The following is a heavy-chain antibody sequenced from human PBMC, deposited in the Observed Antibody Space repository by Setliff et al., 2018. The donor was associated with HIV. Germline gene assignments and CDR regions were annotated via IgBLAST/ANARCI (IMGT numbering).Heavy chain of an antibody. CDR2: ISPDSGDT. D-gene: IGHD3-10*01. Sequence: ASVKVSCKTSGYTFTVNHLHWVRQAPGQGVEWVGKISPDSGDTFYAQKFQGRVTLTRDTSITTAYMELSTLRDDDTAVHYCARDAGAPGRGNPLDYWGQGTLVTVSS. CDR3: ARDAGAPGRGNPLDY. CDR1: GYTFTVNH. V-gene: IGHV1-2*02. J-gene: IGHJ4*02.